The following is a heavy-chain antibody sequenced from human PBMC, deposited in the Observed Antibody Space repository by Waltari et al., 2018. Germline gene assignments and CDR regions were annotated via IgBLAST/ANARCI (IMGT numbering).Heavy chain of an antibody. CDR2: ITPDGRT. J-gene: IGHJ4*02. Sequence: QVQLVQSGAEVKKPGASVQVSCKTSGYSFTNYYIHWVRQAPGQGLEWMGIITPDGRTVYAQKFQGRVIMTSDTSTTTVYMGLSSLRSEDTAVYYCARDRECFTMNCHDESDFWGQGTRVTVSA. CDR3: ARDRECFTMNCHDESDF. D-gene: IGHD3-22*01. CDR1: GYSFTNYY. V-gene: IGHV1-46*01.